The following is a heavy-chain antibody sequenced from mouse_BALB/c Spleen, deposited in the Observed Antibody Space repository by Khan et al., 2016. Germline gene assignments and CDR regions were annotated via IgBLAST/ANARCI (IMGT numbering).Heavy chain of an antibody. J-gene: IGHJ1*01. CDR3: ARTYGNYGYSDV. CDR1: GFTFSDYY. CDR2: ISDGGSYT. D-gene: IGHD2-1*01. Sequence: EVELVESGGGLVKPGGSLKLSCAASGFTFSDYYMYWVRQTPEKRLEWVATISDGGSYTYYPDSVKGRFTISRDNAKNNLYLQMASLKSEDTAMYYCARTYGNYGYSDVWGAGTTVTVSS. V-gene: IGHV5-4*02.